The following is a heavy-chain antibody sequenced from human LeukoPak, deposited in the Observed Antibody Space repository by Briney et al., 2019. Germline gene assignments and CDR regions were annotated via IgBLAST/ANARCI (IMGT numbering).Heavy chain of an antibody. Sequence: PGGSLRLSCAASGFTFSNYWMGWVRQAPGKGLEWVANIKQDGSEKYYVDSVKGRFSISRDNAKNSLYLQMSSLRAEDTAVYFCATLVATRNFAYWGQGTLVTVSS. D-gene: IGHD5-12*01. CDR3: ATLVATRNFAY. J-gene: IGHJ4*02. CDR2: IKQDGSEK. V-gene: IGHV3-7*01. CDR1: GFTFSNYW.